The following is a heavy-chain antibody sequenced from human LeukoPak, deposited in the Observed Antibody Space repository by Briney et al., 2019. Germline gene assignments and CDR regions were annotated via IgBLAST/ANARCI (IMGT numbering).Heavy chain of an antibody. CDR2: ISYDGSNK. V-gene: IGHV3-30*04. CDR3: ARTSTVVTPLYDY. CDR1: GFTFSSYA. D-gene: IGHD4-23*01. Sequence: GGSLRLSCAASGFTFSSYAMHWVRQAPGKGLEWVAVISYDGSNKYYADSVKGRFTISRDNSKNTLYLQMNSLSAEDTAVYYCARTSTVVTPLYDYWGQGTLVTVSS. J-gene: IGHJ4*02.